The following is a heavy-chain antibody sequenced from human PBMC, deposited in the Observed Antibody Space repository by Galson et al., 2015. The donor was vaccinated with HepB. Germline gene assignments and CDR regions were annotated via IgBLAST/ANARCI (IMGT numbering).Heavy chain of an antibody. CDR1: GYTFTGYY. CDR3: ARAQRPGYSSPPGGFDP. Sequence: SVKVSCKASGYTFTGYYMHWVRQAPGQGLEWMGWINPNSGGTNYAQEFQGWVTMTRDTSISTAYMELSRLRSDDTAVYYCARAQRPGYSSPPGGFDPWGQGTLVTVSS. J-gene: IGHJ5*02. V-gene: IGHV1-2*04. D-gene: IGHD6-19*01. CDR2: INPNSGGT.